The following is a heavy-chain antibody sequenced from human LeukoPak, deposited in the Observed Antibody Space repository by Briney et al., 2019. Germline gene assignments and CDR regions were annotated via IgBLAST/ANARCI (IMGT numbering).Heavy chain of an antibody. Sequence: ASVKVSCKASGYTFTTYGVSWVRQAPGQGREWMGWISAYNGNTNYAQKYQGRATMTTDTSTSTAYMELRSLRSDDTAVYYCARDGHSSSWYLAFWGQGTLVTVSS. J-gene: IGHJ4*02. D-gene: IGHD6-13*01. V-gene: IGHV1-18*01. CDR1: GYTFTTYG. CDR2: ISAYNGNT. CDR3: ARDGHSSSWYLAF.